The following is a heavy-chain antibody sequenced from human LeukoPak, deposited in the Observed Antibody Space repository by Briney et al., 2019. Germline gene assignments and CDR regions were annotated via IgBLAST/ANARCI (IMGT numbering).Heavy chain of an antibody. Sequence: ASVKVSCKASGYTFTGYYMHWVRQAPGQGLEWMGWINSNSGGTNYAQKFQGRVTMTRDTSISTAYMELSRLRSDDTAVYYCARASRAPSIAAAGTRYYYYGMDVWGQGTTVTVSS. CDR2: INSNSGGT. CDR1: GYTFTGYY. CDR3: ARASRAPSIAAAGTRYYYYGMDV. V-gene: IGHV1-2*02. D-gene: IGHD6-13*01. J-gene: IGHJ6*02.